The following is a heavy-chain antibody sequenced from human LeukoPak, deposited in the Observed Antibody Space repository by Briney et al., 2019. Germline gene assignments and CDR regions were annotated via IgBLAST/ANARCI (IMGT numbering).Heavy chain of an antibody. J-gene: IGHJ4*02. CDR2: INHSGST. D-gene: IGHD3-3*01. CDR3: ASGQYYDLWSGYYVD. Sequence: PSETLSLTCAVYGGSFSGHYWSWTRQPPGKGLEWIGEINHSGSTNYNPSLESRVTISVDTSKNHFSLKLSSVTAADTAEYYCASGQYYDLWSGYYVDWGQGTLVTVSA. CDR1: GGSFSGHY. V-gene: IGHV4-34*01.